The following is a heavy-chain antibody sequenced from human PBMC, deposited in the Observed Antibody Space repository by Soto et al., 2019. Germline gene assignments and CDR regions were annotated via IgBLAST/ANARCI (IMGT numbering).Heavy chain of an antibody. CDR1: GFTFSSHS. J-gene: IGHJ3*02. CDR3: VRDMGVLRFMEWLPADAFEI. CDR2: ISSSSSTI. D-gene: IGHD3-3*01. V-gene: IGHV3-48*01. Sequence: PGGSLRLSCAASGFTFSSHSMNWVRQAPGKGLEWVSYISSSSSTIYYADSVKGRFTISRDNAKNSLYLQMNSLRVEDTAVYYCVRDMGVLRFMEWLPADAFEIWGQGTMVTVSS.